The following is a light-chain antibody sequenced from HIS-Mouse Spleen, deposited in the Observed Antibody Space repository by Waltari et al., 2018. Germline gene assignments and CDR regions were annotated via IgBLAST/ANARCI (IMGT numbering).Light chain of an antibody. CDR1: ALPKKY. Sequence: SYELTQPPSVSVSPGQTARITCSGGALPKKYGYWYQQKSGQAPVLVIYEDSKRPSGIPERFSGSSSGTMATLTISGAQVEDEADYYCYSTDSSGNHRVFGGGTKLTVL. J-gene: IGLJ2*01. CDR3: YSTDSSGNHRV. V-gene: IGLV3-10*01. CDR2: EDS.